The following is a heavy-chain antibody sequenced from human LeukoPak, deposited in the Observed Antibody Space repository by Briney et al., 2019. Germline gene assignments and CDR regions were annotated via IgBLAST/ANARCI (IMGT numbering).Heavy chain of an antibody. J-gene: IGHJ4*02. Sequence: GRSLRLSCAASGFTFDNYAMHWVQQAPGKSLEWVSGIAWNSGNTGFADSVKGRFTISRDNAENSLSLQMNSLTPEDTAFYFCAKDMNSYGSGSSYNPWGPFDSWGQGTLVTVSS. V-gene: IGHV3-9*01. CDR1: GFTFDNYA. D-gene: IGHD3-10*01. CDR3: AKDMNSYGSGSSYNPWGPFDS. CDR2: IAWNSGNT.